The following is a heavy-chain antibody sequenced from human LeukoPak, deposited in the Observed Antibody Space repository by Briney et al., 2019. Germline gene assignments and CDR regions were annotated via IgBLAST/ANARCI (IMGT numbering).Heavy chain of an antibody. CDR2: IYSGGSP. D-gene: IGHD6-13*01. CDR3: ARDGPGYSSSRGAFDI. V-gene: IGHV3-66*01. Sequence: PGGSLRLSCAASGFTVSSNYMSWVRQAPGKGLEWVSVIYSGGSPYYADSVKGRFTISRDNSKNTLYLQMNSLRAEDTAVYYCARDGPGYSSSRGAFDIWGQGTMVTVSS. J-gene: IGHJ3*02. CDR1: GFTVSSNY.